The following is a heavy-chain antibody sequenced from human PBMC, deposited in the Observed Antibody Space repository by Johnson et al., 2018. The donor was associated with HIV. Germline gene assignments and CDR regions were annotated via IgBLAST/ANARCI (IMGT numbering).Heavy chain of an antibody. J-gene: IGHJ3*02. D-gene: IGHD4-17*01. CDR2: ISYDGSNK. Sequence: QVQLVESGGGVVQPGRSLRLSCAASGFTFSSYAMHWVRQAPGKGLEWVAVISYDGSNKYYADSVKGRFTISRDDSKNTLYLQMNSLRAEDTAVYYCAKGYGDYEGNAFDIWGQGTMVTVSS. V-gene: IGHV3-30-3*01. CDR3: AKGYGDYEGNAFDI. CDR1: GFTFSSYA.